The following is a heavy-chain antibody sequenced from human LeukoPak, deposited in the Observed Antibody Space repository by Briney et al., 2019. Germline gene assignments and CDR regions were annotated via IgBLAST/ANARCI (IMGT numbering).Heavy chain of an antibody. J-gene: IGHJ4*02. V-gene: IGHV4-61*02. CDR1: GGPISRGSYY. CDR2: IYTSGST. D-gene: IGHD3-22*01. Sequence: SETLSLTCTVSGGPISRGSYYWSWLRQPAGKGLEWIGRIYTSGSTNFNPSLKSRVTISVHTSKNQFSLKLSSVTAADTAVYYCARLNYYDSSGYSKYYFDYWGQGTLATVSS. CDR3: ARLNYYDSSGYSKYYFDY.